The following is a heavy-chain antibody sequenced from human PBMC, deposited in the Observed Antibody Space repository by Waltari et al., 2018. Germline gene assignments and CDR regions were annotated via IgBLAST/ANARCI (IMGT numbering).Heavy chain of an antibody. CDR2: IYHSGST. CDR3: ARPAPGAGEFDY. J-gene: IGHJ4*02. V-gene: IGHV4-38-2*01. D-gene: IGHD3-16*01. Sequence: QVQLQESGPGLVKPSETLSLTCAVSGYSISSGYYWGWLRQPPGKGLEWIGSIYHSGSTYYNPSLKSRVTISVDTSKNQFSLKLSSVTAADTAVYYCARPAPGAGEFDYWGQGTLVTVSS. CDR1: GYSISSGYY.